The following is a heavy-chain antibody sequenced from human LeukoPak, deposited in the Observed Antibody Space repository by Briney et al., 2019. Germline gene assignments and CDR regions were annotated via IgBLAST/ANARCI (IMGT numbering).Heavy chain of an antibody. CDR3: ARDLLEYSSPSNWFDP. V-gene: IGHV3-7*01. D-gene: IGHD6-6*01. CDR2: IKQDGSEK. Sequence: GRSLRLSCAASGFTFSSYWMSWVRQAPGKGLEWVANIKQDGSEKYYVDSVKGRFTISRDNAKNSLYLQMNSLRAEDTAVYYCARDLLEYSSPSNWFDPWGQGTLVTVSS. CDR1: GFTFSSYW. J-gene: IGHJ5*02.